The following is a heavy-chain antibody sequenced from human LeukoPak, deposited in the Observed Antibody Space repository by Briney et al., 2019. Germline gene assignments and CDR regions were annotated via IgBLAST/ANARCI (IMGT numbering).Heavy chain of an antibody. CDR1: GYTFTSYG. J-gene: IGHJ6*03. D-gene: IGHD6-19*01. V-gene: IGHV1-18*01. Sequence: ASVKVSCKASGYTFTSYGISWVRQAPGQGLEWMGWISAYSGNTNYAQKLQGRVTMTTDTSTSTAYMELRSLRSDDTAVYYCARDTGYSSGWYGDYYYYMDVWGKGTTVTVSS. CDR2: ISAYSGNT. CDR3: ARDTGYSSGWYGDYYYYMDV.